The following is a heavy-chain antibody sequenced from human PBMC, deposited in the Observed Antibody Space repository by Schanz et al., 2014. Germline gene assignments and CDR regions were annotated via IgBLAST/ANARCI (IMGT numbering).Heavy chain of an antibody. CDR3: AKSYDTSGYSGFDY. V-gene: IGHV3-11*06. J-gene: IGHJ4*02. D-gene: IGHD3-22*01. CDR2: ISHSSTYT. CDR1: GFTFSAYY. Sequence: QVQLVESGGGLVKPGGSLRLSCAASGFTFSAYYMSWIRQAPGKGLEWVSYISHSSTYTNYAGSVKGRFTISRDNSKNTLYLQMNSLRTEDTAVYFCAKSYDTSGYSGFDYWGQGTLVTVSS.